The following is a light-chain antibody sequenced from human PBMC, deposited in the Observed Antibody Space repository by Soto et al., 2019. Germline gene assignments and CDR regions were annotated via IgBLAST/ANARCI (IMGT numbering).Light chain of an antibody. CDR3: QQYGSSQT. CDR1: QSVSSSY. CDR2: GAS. Sequence: EIVLTQSPGTLSLSPGERATLSCRASQSVSSSYLDWYQQKPGQAPRLLIYGASSRATGIPDRFCGSGSGTDFALTISRLEPEVFAVYYCQQYGSSQTFGQGTKVEIK. J-gene: IGKJ1*01. V-gene: IGKV3-20*01.